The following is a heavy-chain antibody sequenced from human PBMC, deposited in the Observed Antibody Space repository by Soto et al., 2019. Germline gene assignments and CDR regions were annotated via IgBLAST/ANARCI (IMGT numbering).Heavy chain of an antibody. J-gene: IGHJ5*02. CDR3: ARERPDGARLDP. D-gene: IGHD6-6*01. Sequence: SETLSLTCAVSGGSIRSGGYSWSWIRQPPGKGLEWSGYIYHSGSTYYNPSLKSRVTISVDKSKNQFSLKLSSVPAADTAVYYCARERPDGARLDPWGQGTLVTVSP. CDR1: GGSIRSGGYS. CDR2: IYHSGST. V-gene: IGHV4-30-2*01.